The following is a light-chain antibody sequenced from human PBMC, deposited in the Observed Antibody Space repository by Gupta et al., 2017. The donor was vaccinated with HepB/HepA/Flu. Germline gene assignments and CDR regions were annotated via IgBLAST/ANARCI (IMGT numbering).Light chain of an antibody. CDR2: DAS. V-gene: IGKV3-11*01. CDR1: RSVSNY. CDR3: QQRSNWFT. J-gene: IGKJ4*01. Sequence: EIVLTQSPATLSLSPGERATLSCRASRSVSNYLAWYQQKPGQAPRLLIYDASNRASGIPDRFSGSGCGTDFTLTISSREPEDFAVYYWQQRSNWFTFGGGTKVEIK.